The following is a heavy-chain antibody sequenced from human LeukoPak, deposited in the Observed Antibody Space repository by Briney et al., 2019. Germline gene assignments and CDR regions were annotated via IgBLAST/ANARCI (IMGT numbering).Heavy chain of an antibody. J-gene: IGHJ4*02. D-gene: IGHD3-22*01. CDR2: INPSGGST. V-gene: IGHV1-46*01. CDR3: ARAVTMIVVACGY. CDR1: GYTFTSYG. Sequence: ASVKVSCKASGYTFTSYGISWVRQAPGQGLEWMGIINPSGGSTSYAQKFQGRVTMTRDTSTSTVYMELSSLRSEDTAVYYCARAVTMIVVACGYWGQGTLVTVSS.